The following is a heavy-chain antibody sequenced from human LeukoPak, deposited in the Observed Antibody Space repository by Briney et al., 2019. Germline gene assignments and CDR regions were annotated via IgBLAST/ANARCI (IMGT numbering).Heavy chain of an antibody. J-gene: IGHJ4*02. CDR1: GGSISSYY. CDR2: IYYSGST. Sequence: SETLSLTCTVSGGSISSYYWSWIRQPPGKGLEWIGYIYYSGSTNYNPSLKSRVTISVDTSKNQFSLKLSSVTAADTAVYYCARDTDTGFFDYWGQGTLVTVSS. V-gene: IGHV4-59*01. D-gene: IGHD3-10*01. CDR3: ARDTDTGFFDY.